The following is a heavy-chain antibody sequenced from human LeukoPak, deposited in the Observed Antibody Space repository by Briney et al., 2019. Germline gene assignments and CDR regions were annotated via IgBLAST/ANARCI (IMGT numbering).Heavy chain of an antibody. CDR1: GFTFSSYA. J-gene: IGHJ6*02. CDR3: AGTLDVLLWFGELLQRYYYYGMDV. V-gene: IGHV3-23*01. Sequence: GGSLRLSCAASGFTFSSYAMSWVRQAPGKGLEWVSAISGSGGSTYYADSVKGRFTISRDNSKNTLYLQMNSLRAEDTDVYYCAGTLDVLLWFGELLQRYYYYGMDVWGQGTTVTVSS. CDR2: ISGSGGST. D-gene: IGHD3-10*01.